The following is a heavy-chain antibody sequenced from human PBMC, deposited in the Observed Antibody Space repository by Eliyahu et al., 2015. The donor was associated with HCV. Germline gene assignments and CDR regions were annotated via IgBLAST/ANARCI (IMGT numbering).Heavy chain of an antibody. V-gene: IGHV3-23*01. CDR2: VSGSGGRT. D-gene: IGHD2-15*01. J-gene: IGHJ5*02. Sequence: EVQLLESGGGLAQPGGSLXLSCAASGFXFXGLPLAWVRQAPGKGLEWVSVVSGSGGRTYYADSVKGRFTAFRDDSKNTLYLQMNSLRVDDTAKYHCTKGGHDCSGGSCYFAWGQGTLVTVSS. CDR1: GFXFXGLP. CDR3: TKGGHDCSGGSCYFA.